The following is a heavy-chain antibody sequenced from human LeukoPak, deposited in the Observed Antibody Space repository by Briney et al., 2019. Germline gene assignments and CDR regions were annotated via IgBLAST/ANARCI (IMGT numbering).Heavy chain of an antibody. Sequence: SETLSLTCTVSGGSISSYYWSWIRQPPGKGLEWIGYIYYSGSTNYNPSLKSRVTISVDTSKNQFSLKLSSVTAADTAVCYCARDWLLGYCSGGSCYRPPYYYYGMDVWGQGTTVTVSS. CDR2: IYYSGST. CDR3: ARDWLLGYCSGGSCYRPPYYYYGMDV. D-gene: IGHD2-15*01. J-gene: IGHJ6*02. CDR1: GGSISSYY. V-gene: IGHV4-59*01.